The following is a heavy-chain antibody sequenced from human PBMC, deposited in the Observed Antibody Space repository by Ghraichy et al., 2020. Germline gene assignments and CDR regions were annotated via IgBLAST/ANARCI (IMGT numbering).Heavy chain of an antibody. CDR1: GFSVSNNY. CDR2: FYPGGST. Sequence: LTCAASGFSVSNNYMSWVRQTPGKGLEWVSVFYPGGSTYYSDSVKGRFTISTDSYKNMLYLQMNRLRAEDTAVYHCARGGRDGYNYYWGQGTLVTVSS. D-gene: IGHD5-24*01. J-gene: IGHJ4*01. V-gene: IGHV3-53*01. CDR3: ARGGRDGYNYY.